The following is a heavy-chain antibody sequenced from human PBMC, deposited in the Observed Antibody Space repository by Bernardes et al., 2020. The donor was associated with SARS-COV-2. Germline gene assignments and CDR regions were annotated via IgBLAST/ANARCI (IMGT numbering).Heavy chain of an antibody. V-gene: IGHV4-34*01. CDR1: GGSFSGYY. CDR3: ARGPPSLELWPRYNWFDP. CDR2: INHSGST. J-gene: IGHJ5*02. Sequence: SETLSLTCAVYGGSFSGYYWSWIRQPPGKGLEWIGEINHSGSTNYNPSLKSRVTISVDTSKNQFSLKLSSVTAADTAVYYCARGPPSLELWPRYNWFDPWGQGTLVTVSS. D-gene: IGHD5-18*01.